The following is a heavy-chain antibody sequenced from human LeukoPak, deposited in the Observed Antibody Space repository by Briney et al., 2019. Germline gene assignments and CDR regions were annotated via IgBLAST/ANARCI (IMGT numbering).Heavy chain of an antibody. CDR2: ISSGGRT. CDR1: GASLHSSPYY. J-gene: IGHJ4*02. Sequence: PSETLSLTCKVSGASLHSSPYYWGWIRQSPGKGLEWIGTISSGGRTYYNPSLKSRVTISVDTGKNQFFMKLSSVTAADTAVYYCARDRLDHTVTTLLIGYWGQGTLVTVSS. D-gene: IGHD4-17*01. CDR3: ARDRLDHTVTTLLIGY. V-gene: IGHV4-39*07.